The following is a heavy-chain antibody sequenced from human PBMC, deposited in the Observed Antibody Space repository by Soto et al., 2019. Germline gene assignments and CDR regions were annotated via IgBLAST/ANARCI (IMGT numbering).Heavy chain of an antibody. Sequence: PSETLSLTCAVSGGSISRGCYSWSWIRQPPGKGLEWIGYIYHSGSTYYNPSLKSRVTISVDRSKNQFSLKLSSVTAADTAVYYCAGERDSSEGEYYYYYGMDVWGQGTTVTVSS. J-gene: IGHJ6*02. CDR2: IYHSGST. CDR1: GGSISRGCYS. CDR3: AGERDSSEGEYYYYYGMDV. V-gene: IGHV4-30-2*01. D-gene: IGHD3-10*01.